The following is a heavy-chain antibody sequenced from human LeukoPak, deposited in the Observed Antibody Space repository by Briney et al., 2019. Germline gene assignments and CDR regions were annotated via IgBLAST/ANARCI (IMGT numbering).Heavy chain of an antibody. D-gene: IGHD6-19*01. CDR3: ARMAGQWLAYWYFDL. CDR2: ISSSGRII. J-gene: IGHJ2*01. V-gene: IGHV3-48*03. CDR1: GFTFSSYV. Sequence: PGGSLRLSCGASGFTFSSYVMNWVRQAPGKGLEWVSYISSSGRIIYYADSVKGRFTISRDNAKNSLYLQMNSLRAEDTAVYYCARMAGQWLAYWYFDLWGRGTLVTVSS.